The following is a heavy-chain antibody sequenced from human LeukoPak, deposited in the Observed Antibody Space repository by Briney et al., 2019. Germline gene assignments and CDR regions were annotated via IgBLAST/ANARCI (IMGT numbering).Heavy chain of an antibody. Sequence: PSETLSLTCTVSGGSISSYYWSWIRQPPGKGLEWIGYIYYSGSTNYNPSLKSRVTISVDTSKNQFSLKLSSVTAADTAVYYCARLRLQYIFDYWGRGALVTVSS. CDR1: GGSISSYY. CDR3: ARLRLQYIFDY. J-gene: IGHJ4*02. D-gene: IGHD4-11*01. V-gene: IGHV4-59*01. CDR2: IYYSGST.